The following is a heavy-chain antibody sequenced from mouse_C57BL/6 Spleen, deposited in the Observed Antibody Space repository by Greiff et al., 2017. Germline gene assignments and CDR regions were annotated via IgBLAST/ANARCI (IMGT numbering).Heavy chain of an antibody. CDR2: IYPGSGGT. Sequence: QVQLQQSGAELVKPGASVKMSCKASGYTFTSYWISWVKQRPGQGLEWIGDIYPGSGGTNYNEKFKGKDTLTEDTSSSTAYMQLSSLTSEDSAVYYSARYSNAGYFDYWGQGTTLTVSS. CDR3: ARYSNAGYFDY. CDR1: GYTFTSYW. V-gene: IGHV1-55*01. D-gene: IGHD2-5*01. J-gene: IGHJ2*01.